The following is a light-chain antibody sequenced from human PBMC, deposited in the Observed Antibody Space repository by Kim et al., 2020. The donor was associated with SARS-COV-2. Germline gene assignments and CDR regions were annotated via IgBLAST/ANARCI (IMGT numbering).Light chain of an antibody. CDR3: QQYNNWPPWT. CDR1: QSVSSN. V-gene: IGKV3-15*01. Sequence: SPGERATLSCRASQSVSSNLAWYQQKPGQAPRLLIYGASTRATGIPARFSGSGSGTEFTLTISSLQSEDFAVDYWQQYNNWPPWTCGQGTKVDIK. CDR2: GAS. J-gene: IGKJ1*01.